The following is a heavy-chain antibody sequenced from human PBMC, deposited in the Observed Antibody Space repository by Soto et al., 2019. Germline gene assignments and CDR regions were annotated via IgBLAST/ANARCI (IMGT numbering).Heavy chain of an antibody. Sequence: ASVKVSCTASGYTFTSYGISWVRQAPGQGLEWMGWISAYNGNTNYAQKLQGRVTMTTDTSTSTAYMELRSLRSDDTAVYYCARDPSTPYYYGSGSENWFDPWGQGTLVTVSS. CDR2: ISAYNGNT. CDR3: ARDPSTPYYYGSGSENWFDP. D-gene: IGHD3-10*01. V-gene: IGHV1-18*01. CDR1: GYTFTSYG. J-gene: IGHJ5*02.